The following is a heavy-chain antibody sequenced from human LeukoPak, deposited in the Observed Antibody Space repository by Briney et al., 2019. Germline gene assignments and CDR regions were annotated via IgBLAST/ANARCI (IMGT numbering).Heavy chain of an antibody. J-gene: IGHJ6*04. CDR3: ARDVVVVPAAMIDIDYYGMDV. CDR2: IGAYNGNT. V-gene: IGHV1-18*04. CDR1: GYTFTSYG. Sequence: ASVKVSCKASGYTFTSYGISWVRQAPGQGLEWMGWIGAYNGNTNYAQKLQGRVTMTTDTSTSTAYMELRSLRSDDTAVYYCARDVVVVPAAMIDIDYYGMDVWGKGTTVTVSS. D-gene: IGHD2-2*01.